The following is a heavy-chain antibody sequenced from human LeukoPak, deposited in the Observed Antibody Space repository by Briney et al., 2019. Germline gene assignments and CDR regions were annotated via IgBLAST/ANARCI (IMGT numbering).Heavy chain of an antibody. CDR2: VSGRGDST. CDR1: GFTFSSYA. V-gene: IGHV3-23*01. Sequence: GGSLRLSCAASGFTFSSYAISWVRQAPGKGLEWVSAVSGRGDSTYYADSVKGRFTISRDNSKNTLYLQMNSLRAGDTAVYYCAKGGVAGTGYFDYWGQGTLVTVSS. CDR3: AKGGVAGTGYFDY. D-gene: IGHD6-19*01. J-gene: IGHJ4*02.